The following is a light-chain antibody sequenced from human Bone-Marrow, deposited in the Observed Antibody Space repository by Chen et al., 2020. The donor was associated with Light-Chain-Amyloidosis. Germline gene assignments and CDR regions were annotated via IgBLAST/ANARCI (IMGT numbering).Light chain of an antibody. CDR3: QSADSSVTYEVI. Sequence: SYELTQPPSVSVSPGQTARITCSGDDLPTKYAYWYQQKPGQAPVLVRHRDTERPSGISERFSGSSSGTTATLTISGVQAEYEADFHCQSADSSVTYEVIFGGGTKLTVL. CDR2: RDT. V-gene: IGLV3-25*03. J-gene: IGLJ2*01. CDR1: DLPTKY.